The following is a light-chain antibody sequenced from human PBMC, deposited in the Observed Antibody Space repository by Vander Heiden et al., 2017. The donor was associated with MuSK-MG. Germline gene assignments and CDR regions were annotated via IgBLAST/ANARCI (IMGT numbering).Light chain of an antibody. CDR3: QQYGSSPPYT. Sequence: EIVLTQSPGTLSLSPGERATLSCRASQSVSCSYLAWYQQKPGQAPRLLIYGATSRATGIPDRCSGRGSGTDFTLTISRLEPEDFAVYYCQQYGSSPPYTFGQGTKLEIK. V-gene: IGKV3-20*01. J-gene: IGKJ2*01. CDR2: GAT. CDR1: QSVSCSY.